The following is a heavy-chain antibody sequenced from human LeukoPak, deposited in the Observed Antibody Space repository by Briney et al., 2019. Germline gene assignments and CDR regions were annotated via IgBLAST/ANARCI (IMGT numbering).Heavy chain of an antibody. CDR3: ARHPLGEMATTDY. CDR2: IYPGESDT. CDR1: GYIFTRYW. Sequence: WESLKISCKGSGYIFTRYWIGWVRQMPGKGLEWMGIIYPGESDTRYSPSFQGQVSISADKSISTAYLQWSSLKPSDTAMYYCARHPLGEMATTDYWGQGTLVTVSS. D-gene: IGHD5-24*01. V-gene: IGHV5-51*01. J-gene: IGHJ4*02.